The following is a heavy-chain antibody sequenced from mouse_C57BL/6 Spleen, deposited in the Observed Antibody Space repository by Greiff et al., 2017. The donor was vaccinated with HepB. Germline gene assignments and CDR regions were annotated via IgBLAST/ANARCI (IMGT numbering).Heavy chain of an antibody. D-gene: IGHD3-2*02. Sequence: QVQLQQSGAELVKPGASVKLSCKASGYTFTEYTIHWVKQRSGQGLEWIGWVYPGSGSIKYNEKFKDKATLTADKSSSPVYMELSRLTSEDSAFYFCARHETAQATGFDYWGQGTTLTVSS. CDR2: VYPGSGSI. V-gene: IGHV1-62-2*01. J-gene: IGHJ2*01. CDR3: ARHETAQATGFDY. CDR1: GYTFTEYT.